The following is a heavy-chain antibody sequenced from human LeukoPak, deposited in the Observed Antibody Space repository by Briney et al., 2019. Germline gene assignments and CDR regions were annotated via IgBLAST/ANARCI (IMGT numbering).Heavy chain of an antibody. D-gene: IGHD3-9*01. CDR2: ISSSSSHI. V-gene: IGHV3-21*01. CDR3: ALIQSTDYDILTGYY. CDR1: GFTFSSYS. J-gene: IGHJ4*02. Sequence: PGGSLRLSCAASGFTFSSYSMNWVRQAPGKGLEWVSSISSSSSHIYYADSVKGRFTTSRDNAKNSLYLQMNSLRAEDTAVYYCALIQSTDYDILTGYYWGQGTLVTVSS.